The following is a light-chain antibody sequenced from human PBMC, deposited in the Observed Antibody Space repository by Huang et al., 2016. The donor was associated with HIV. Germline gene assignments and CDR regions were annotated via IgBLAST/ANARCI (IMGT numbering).Light chain of an antibody. J-gene: IGKJ4*01. CDR3: HQYNNWLLS. CDR1: RSVSTH. Sequence: EIAMTQSPATLSVSPGQRVTLSCRANRSVSTHLAWYQQRHGQAPRLLIYWSSTRAPGIPARFSGSGSGTDVSLTISSLQSEDFALYYCHQYNNWLLSFGGGTRV. CDR2: WSS. V-gene: IGKV3-15*01.